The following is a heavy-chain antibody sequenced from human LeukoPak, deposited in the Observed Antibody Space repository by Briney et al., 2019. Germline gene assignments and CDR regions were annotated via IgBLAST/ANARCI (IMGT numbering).Heavy chain of an antibody. V-gene: IGHV1-18*01. CDR2: ISAYNGNT. D-gene: IGHD4-17*01. CDR3: ARGTVTQPDIDY. J-gene: IGHJ4*02. Sequence: ASVKVSCKASGYTFTSYGISWVRQAPGQGLEWMGWISAYNGNTNYAQKFQGRVTMTRDTSTSTVYMELSSLRSEDTAVYYCARGTVTQPDIDYWGQGTLVTVSS. CDR1: GYTFTSYG.